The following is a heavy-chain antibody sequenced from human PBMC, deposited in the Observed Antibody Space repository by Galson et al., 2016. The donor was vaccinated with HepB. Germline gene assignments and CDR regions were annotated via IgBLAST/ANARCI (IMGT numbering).Heavy chain of an antibody. V-gene: IGHV3-30*18. J-gene: IGHJ4*02. CDR3: AKKSPGKERSPPDY. Sequence: SLRLSCAASGFTFSIYGMHWIRQAPGKGLEWVATTSSDESVKHYADPVQGRFTISKDNFKNTLYLQMNSLRAEDTAVYYCAKKSPGKERSPPDYWGQGTLVTVSS. D-gene: IGHD4-23*01. CDR1: GFTFSIYG. CDR2: TSSDESVK.